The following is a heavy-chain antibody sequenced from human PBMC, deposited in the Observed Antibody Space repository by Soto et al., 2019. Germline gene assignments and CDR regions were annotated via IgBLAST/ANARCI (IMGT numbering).Heavy chain of an antibody. CDR3: STYPYYDHYSGYHDS. Sequence: PPESLSLTCTVAGDSITRRNHYWGWVRQPPGKGLEWVASIHHTGATYYNPSLRSRIKMSKNTSKNRFSLSLTSVTAADTATYFCSTYPYYDHYSGYHDSWGQGTLVTVSS. CDR1: GDSITRRNHY. J-gene: IGHJ4*02. D-gene: IGHD5-12*01. V-gene: IGHV4-39*01. CDR2: IHHTGAT.